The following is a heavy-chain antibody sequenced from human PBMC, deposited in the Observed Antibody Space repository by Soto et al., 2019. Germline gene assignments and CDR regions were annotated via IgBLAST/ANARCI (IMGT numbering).Heavy chain of an antibody. J-gene: IGHJ6*02. D-gene: IGHD2-2*01. V-gene: IGHV1-2*02. CDR1: GYIFSGHF. CDR2: INPKNGDT. Sequence: ASVKVSCKASGYIFSGHFIHWMRQAPGQGIEWVGCINPKNGDTHYAQRFQGRVTMTRDTSLNLVHMDLSGLTSDDASVYYGARDTRDTRGFDEMDIWGQGTSVTVSS. CDR3: ARDTRDTRGFDEMDI.